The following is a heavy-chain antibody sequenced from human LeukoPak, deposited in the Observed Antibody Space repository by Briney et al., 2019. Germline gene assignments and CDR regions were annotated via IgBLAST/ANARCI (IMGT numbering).Heavy chain of an antibody. D-gene: IGHD3-10*01. CDR2: IYYSGST. J-gene: IGHJ6*02. Sequence: SGTLSLTCTVSGGSISSSSYYWGWIRQPPGKGLEWIGSIYYSGSTYYNPSLKGRVTISVDTSKNQFSLKLSSVTAADTAVYYCARQARAGVYYYYGMDVWGQGTTVTVSS. CDR3: ARQARAGVYYYYGMDV. CDR1: GGSISSSSYY. V-gene: IGHV4-39*01.